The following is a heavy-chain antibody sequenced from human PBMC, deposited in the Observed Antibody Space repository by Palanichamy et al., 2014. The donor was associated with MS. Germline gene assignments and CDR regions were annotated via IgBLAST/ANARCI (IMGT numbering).Heavy chain of an antibody. Sequence: EVQLVESGGGLIQPGGSLRLSCAASGFTVSTKYMNWVRQAPGKGLEWVAVIYSDGRTYYTDSVKGRFTISRDSSKNTLFLQMNSLRVEDTAVYYCARREAFDIWGQGTLVTVSS. CDR3: ARREAFDI. CDR1: GFTVSTKY. CDR2: IYSDGRT. D-gene: IGHD1-26*01. V-gene: IGHV3-53*01. J-gene: IGHJ3*02.